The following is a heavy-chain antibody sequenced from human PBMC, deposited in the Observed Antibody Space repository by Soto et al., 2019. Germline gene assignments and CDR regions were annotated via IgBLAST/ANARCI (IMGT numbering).Heavy chain of an antibody. V-gene: IGHV3-30*04. Sequence: QLQLVESGGGVVQPGRSLRLSCAASGFTFSNYIMHWVRQAPGKGLEWVAFISYDGSNNNYADSVKGRFTISRDNSKNTLDLQLSSLRPEDTAVYYCVGGDNYHAMGVWGQGTTVTVSS. CDR2: ISYDGSNN. CDR1: GFTFSNYI. J-gene: IGHJ6*02. D-gene: IGHD2-15*01. CDR3: VGGDNYHAMGV.